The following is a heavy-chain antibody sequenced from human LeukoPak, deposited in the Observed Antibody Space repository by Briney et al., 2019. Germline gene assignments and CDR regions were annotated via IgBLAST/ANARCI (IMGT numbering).Heavy chain of an antibody. Sequence: GASVKVSCKASGYTFTSYDINWVRQATGQGLEWMGWMNPNSGNTGYAQKFQGRVTMTRNTSISTAYMELSSLRSEDTAVYYCARLPLYDSSGYSAFDIWGQGTMVTVSS. CDR1: GYTFTSYD. J-gene: IGHJ3*02. CDR2: MNPNSGNT. CDR3: ARLPLYDSSGYSAFDI. V-gene: IGHV1-8*01. D-gene: IGHD3-22*01.